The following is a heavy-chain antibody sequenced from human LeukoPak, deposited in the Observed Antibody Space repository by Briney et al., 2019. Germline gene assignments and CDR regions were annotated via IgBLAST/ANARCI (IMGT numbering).Heavy chain of an antibody. CDR2: FDPEDGET. CDR3: ATGNWRRWFGEPPFDY. D-gene: IGHD3-10*01. Sequence: ASVKVSCKVSGYTLTELSMHWVRQAPGKGLEWMGSFDPEDGETIYAQKFQGRVTMTEDTSTDTAYMELSSLRSEDTAVYYCATGNWRRWFGEPPFDYWGQGTLVTVSS. J-gene: IGHJ4*02. CDR1: GYTLTELS. V-gene: IGHV1-24*01.